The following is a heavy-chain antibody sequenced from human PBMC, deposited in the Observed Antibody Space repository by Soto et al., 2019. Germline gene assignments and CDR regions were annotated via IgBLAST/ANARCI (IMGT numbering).Heavy chain of an antibody. CDR1: GFTYSSYW. D-gene: IGHD1-26*01. V-gene: IGHV3-7*03. CDR2: IKQDGSEK. J-gene: IGHJ6*02. CDR3: AREMWVYYYYGVDV. Sequence: GGSLRLSCAASGFTYSSYWMSWVRQAPGKGLEWVANIKQDGSEKYYVDSVKGRFTISRDNAKNSLYLQMNSLRAEDTAVYYCAREMWVYYYYGVDVWGQGTTVTVSS.